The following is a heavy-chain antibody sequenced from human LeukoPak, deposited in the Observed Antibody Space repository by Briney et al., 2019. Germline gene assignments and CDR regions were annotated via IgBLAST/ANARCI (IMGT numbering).Heavy chain of an antibody. J-gene: IGHJ4*02. CDR1: GGSISSYY. D-gene: IGHD3-16*01. CDR3: ARGGGETPYYFDY. V-gene: IGHV4-59*01. CDR2: IYYSGST. Sequence: SETLSLTCTVSGGSISSYYWSWIRQPPGKGLEWIGYIYYSGSTNYNPSLKSRVTISVDTFKKQFSLKLSSVTAADTAVYYCARGGGETPYYFDYWGQGTLVTVSS.